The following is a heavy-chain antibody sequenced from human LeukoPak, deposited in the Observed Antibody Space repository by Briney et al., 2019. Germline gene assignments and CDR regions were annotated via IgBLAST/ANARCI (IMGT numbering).Heavy chain of an antibody. CDR3: ARDVGLVDSSGYYWDY. J-gene: IGHJ4*02. V-gene: IGHV4-34*01. Sequence: SETLSLTCAVYGGSFSGYYWSWIRQPPGKGLEWIGEINHSESTNYNPSLKSRVTISVDTSKNQFSLKLSSVTAADTAVYYCARDVGLVDSSGYYWDYWGQGTLVTVSS. CDR1: GGSFSGYY. D-gene: IGHD3-22*01. CDR2: INHSEST.